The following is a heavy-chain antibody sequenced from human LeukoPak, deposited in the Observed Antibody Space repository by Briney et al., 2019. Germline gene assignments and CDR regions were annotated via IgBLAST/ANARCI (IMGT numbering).Heavy chain of an antibody. J-gene: IGHJ4*02. D-gene: IGHD1-26*01. CDR3: ARQRSGSYFPDLYDY. CDR1: GYSFSSYW. CDR2: IYPGDSDT. V-gene: IGHV5-51*01. Sequence: GESLKISCKGCGYSFSSYWIVWVRQMPGKGLEWMGIIYPGDSDTRYSPSFQGQVTISADKSISTAYLQWSSLKASDTAMYYCARQRSGSYFPDLYDYWGQGTLVTVSS.